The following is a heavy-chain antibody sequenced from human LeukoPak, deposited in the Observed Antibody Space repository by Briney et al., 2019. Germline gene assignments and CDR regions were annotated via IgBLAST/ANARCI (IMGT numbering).Heavy chain of an antibody. V-gene: IGHV4-4*09. CDR3: ARQSEYCSSTSCYTGLLDY. CDR1: GGSISSYY. D-gene: IGHD2-2*01. CDR2: IYTSGST. Sequence: SETLSLTCTVSGGSISSYYWSWIPQPPGKGLEWIGYIYTSGSTNYNPPLKSRVTISVDTSKNQFSLKLSSVTAADTAVYYCARQSEYCSSTSCYTGLLDYWGQGTLVTVSS. J-gene: IGHJ4*02.